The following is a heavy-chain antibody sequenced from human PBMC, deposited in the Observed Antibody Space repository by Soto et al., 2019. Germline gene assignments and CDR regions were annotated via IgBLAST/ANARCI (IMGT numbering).Heavy chain of an antibody. Sequence: PSETLSLTCTVSGGSISSYYWSWIRQPPGKGLEWIGYIYYSGSTNYNPSLKSRVTISVDTSKNQFSLKLSSVTAADTAVYYCARDGAAAGTPYGMEVWGQGTTVTVSS. J-gene: IGHJ6*02. CDR3: ARDGAAAGTPYGMEV. CDR1: GGSISSYY. V-gene: IGHV4-59*01. D-gene: IGHD6-13*01. CDR2: IYYSGST.